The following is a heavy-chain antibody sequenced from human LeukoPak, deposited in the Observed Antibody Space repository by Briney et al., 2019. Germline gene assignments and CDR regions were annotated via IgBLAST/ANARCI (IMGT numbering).Heavy chain of an antibody. CDR2: INRGGSST. Sequence: GGSLRLSCAASGFTFSTYWMHWVRQAPGKGLVWVSRINRGGSSTGYADSVKGRFTISRDNAKNTVYLQMNSLSAEDTSMYYCTFSSYGDHVGVDAFDIWGQGTMVTVSS. J-gene: IGHJ3*02. V-gene: IGHV3-74*01. CDR1: GFTFSTYW. D-gene: IGHD4-17*01. CDR3: TFSSYGDHVGVDAFDI.